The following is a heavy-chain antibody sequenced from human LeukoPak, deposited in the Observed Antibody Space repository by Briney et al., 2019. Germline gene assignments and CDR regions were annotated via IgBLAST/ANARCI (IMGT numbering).Heavy chain of an antibody. D-gene: IGHD2-15*01. CDR2: IYYSGST. V-gene: IGHV4-59*01. J-gene: IGHJ4*02. CDR3: ARERRMRGFDY. Sequence: SETLSLTCTVSGGSISSYYWSWIRQPPGKGLEWIGYIYYSGSTNYNPSLKSRVTISVDTSKNQFSLKLSSVTAADTAVYYCARERRMRGFDYWAREPWSPSPQ. CDR1: GGSISSYY.